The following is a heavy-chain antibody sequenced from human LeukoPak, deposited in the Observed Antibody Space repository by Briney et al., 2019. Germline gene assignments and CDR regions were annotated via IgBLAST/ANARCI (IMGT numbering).Heavy chain of an antibody. CDR3: ARDRGIYCSSTSCVSAFDM. Sequence: ASVKVSCKASGYTFTSYYMHWLRPAPGQGLEWMGIINPSGGSTSYAQKLQGRVTMTRDTSTSTVYMELRSLRSDDSAVYYCARDRGIYCSSTSCVSAFDMWGQGTLVTVSS. V-gene: IGHV1-46*04. CDR1: GYTFTSYY. D-gene: IGHD2-2*01. J-gene: IGHJ3*02. CDR2: INPSGGST.